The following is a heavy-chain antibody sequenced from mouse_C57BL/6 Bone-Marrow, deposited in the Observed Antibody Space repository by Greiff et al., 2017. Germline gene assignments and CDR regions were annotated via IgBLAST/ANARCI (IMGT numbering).Heavy chain of an antibody. Sequence: QVQLQQPGAELVKPGASVKVSCKASGYTFTSYWMHWVKQRPGQGLEWIGRIHPSDSDTNYNQKFKGKATLTVDKSSSTAYMQLSSLTSEDSAVYYCAIFSHYYYGSSYYYAMDYWGQGTSVTVSS. CDR1: GYTFTSYW. CDR3: AIFSHYYYGSSYYYAMDY. V-gene: IGHV1-74*01. J-gene: IGHJ4*01. D-gene: IGHD1-1*01. CDR2: IHPSDSDT.